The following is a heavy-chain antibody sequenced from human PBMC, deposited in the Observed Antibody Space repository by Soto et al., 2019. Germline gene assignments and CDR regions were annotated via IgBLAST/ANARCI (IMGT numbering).Heavy chain of an antibody. CDR3: AHSPAPRVYFQH. CDR2: IYWDDGK. D-gene: IGHD3-10*01. V-gene: IGHV2-5*02. J-gene: IGHJ1*01. CDR1: GFSLSTGGVT. Sequence: SGPTLVNPTQTLTLTCVFSGFSLSTGGVTVGWIRQPPGKALEWVALIYWDDGKRHSPSLKSRLTITKETSRNQVVLTMTNVDPEDTATYFCAHSPAPRVYFQHWGEGTLVTVSS.